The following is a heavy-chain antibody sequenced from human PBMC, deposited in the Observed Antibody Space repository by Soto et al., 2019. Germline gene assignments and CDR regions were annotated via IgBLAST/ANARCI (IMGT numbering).Heavy chain of an antibody. CDR1: GYTFTSYG. V-gene: IGHV1-18*01. D-gene: IGHD3-22*01. CDR2: ISAYNGNT. Sequence: QVQLVQSGAEVKKPGASVKVSCKASGYTFTSYGISWVRQAPGQGLEWMGWISAYNGNTNYAQKLQGRVTMTTDTSTSTAYMELRSLRSDDTAVYYCARSIEGSSSGYYYVDAFDIWGQGTMVTVSS. CDR3: ARSIEGSSSGYYYVDAFDI. J-gene: IGHJ3*02.